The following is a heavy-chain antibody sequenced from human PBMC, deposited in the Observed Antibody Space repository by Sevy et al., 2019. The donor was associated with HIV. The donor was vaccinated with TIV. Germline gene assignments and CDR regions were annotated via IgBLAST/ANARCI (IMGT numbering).Heavy chain of an antibody. J-gene: IGHJ6*02. V-gene: IGHV3-23*01. Sequence: GGSLRLSCAASGFTFSSYAMSWVRQAPGKGLEWVSAISGSGGSTYYADSVKGRFTIPRDNSKNTLYLQMNSLRAEDTAVYYCAKDPTVGRGYYYYGMDVWGQGTTVTVSS. CDR3: AKDPTVGRGYYYYGMDV. CDR2: ISGSGGST. CDR1: GFTFSSYA. D-gene: IGHD4-4*01.